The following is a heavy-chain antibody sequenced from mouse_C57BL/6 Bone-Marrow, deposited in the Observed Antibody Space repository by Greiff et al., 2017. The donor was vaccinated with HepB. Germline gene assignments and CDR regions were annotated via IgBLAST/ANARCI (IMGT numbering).Heavy chain of an antibody. CDR2: IYPGSGST. V-gene: IGHV1-55*01. CDR3: ARGDYSNLLAY. CDR1: GYTFTSYW. Sequence: QVQLQQPGAELVKPGASVKMSCKASGYTFTSYWITWVKQRPGQGLEWIGDIYPGSGSTNYNEKFKSKATLTVDTSSSTADMQLSSLTSEDSAVYDWARGDYSNLLAYWGQGTRGTVSA. D-gene: IGHD2-5*01. J-gene: IGHJ3*01.